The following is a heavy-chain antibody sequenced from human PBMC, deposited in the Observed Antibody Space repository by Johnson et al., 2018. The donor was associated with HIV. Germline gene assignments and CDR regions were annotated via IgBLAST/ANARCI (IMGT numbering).Heavy chain of an antibody. CDR2: ISSDGSST. CDR3: ARDAHWHDAFDI. Sequence: QVQLVESGGGVVQPGRSLRLSCAASGFTFTHYAMDWVRQAPGKGLEWVAVISSDGSSTNYADSVKGLFTISRDNSKNTLYLQMNSLSVEDTAVYYCARDAHWHDAFDIWGQGTMVTVSS. CDR1: GFTFTHYA. V-gene: IGHV3-30*03. J-gene: IGHJ3*02.